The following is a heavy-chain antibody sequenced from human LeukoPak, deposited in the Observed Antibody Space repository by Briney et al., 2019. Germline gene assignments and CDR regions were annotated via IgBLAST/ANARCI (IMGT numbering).Heavy chain of an antibody. CDR1: GFTFISYA. D-gene: IGHD5-12*01. J-gene: IGHJ4*02. Sequence: PGGSLRLSCAASGFTFISYAMSWVRQAPGKGLEWVSGISGSGGSTYYADSVKGRFTISRDNSKNTLYLQMNSLRAEDTAVYYCAKETGYSGYDCGDYWGQGTLVTVSS. CDR2: ISGSGGST. CDR3: AKETGYSGYDCGDY. V-gene: IGHV3-23*01.